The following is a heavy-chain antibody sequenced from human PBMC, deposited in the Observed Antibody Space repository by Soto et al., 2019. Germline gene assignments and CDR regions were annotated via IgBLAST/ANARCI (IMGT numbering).Heavy chain of an antibody. Sequence: QVQLVESGGGVVQPGTSLRLSCAASGFPFNNCAMHWVRQRPGKGLDWVAVISYDGSNSYYSDSVKGRFTVSRDRSKNTLSLQMNSLRVEDTAVYYCAKGILSATFAPYAMDVWGQGTTVTVSS. V-gene: IGHV3-30*18. CDR3: AKGILSATFAPYAMDV. CDR2: ISYDGSNS. CDR1: GFPFNNCA. J-gene: IGHJ6*02. D-gene: IGHD3-16*01.